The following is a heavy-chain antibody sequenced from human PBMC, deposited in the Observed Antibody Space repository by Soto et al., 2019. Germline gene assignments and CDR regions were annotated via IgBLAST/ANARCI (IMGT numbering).Heavy chain of an antibody. V-gene: IGHV3-23*01. CDR1: GFTFSSYA. Sequence: GGSLRLSCAASGFTFSSYAMSWVRQAPGKGLEWVSAISGSGGSTYYADSVKGRFTISRDNSKNTLYLQMNSLRAEDTAVYYCAKVRGKTIFRSPDYWGQGTLVTVSS. CDR3: AKVRGKTIFRSPDY. J-gene: IGHJ4*02. CDR2: ISGSGGST. D-gene: IGHD3-9*01.